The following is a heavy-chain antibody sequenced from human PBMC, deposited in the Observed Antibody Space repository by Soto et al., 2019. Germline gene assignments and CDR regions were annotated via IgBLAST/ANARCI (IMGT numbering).Heavy chain of an antibody. D-gene: IGHD6-13*01. Sequence: QVHLVQSGAEVRKPGASVKVSCKASGYTFSNYYMHWVRQAPGQGLEWMGIINPSGGSASYAQKFQGRVARTRDTSTSTVYVELSSLGSEDTAVYYCARDVNGIAPAGGYFEYWGQGTLVTVSS. J-gene: IGHJ4*02. CDR3: ARDVNGIAPAGGYFEY. CDR2: INPSGGSA. CDR1: GYTFSNYY. V-gene: IGHV1-46*01.